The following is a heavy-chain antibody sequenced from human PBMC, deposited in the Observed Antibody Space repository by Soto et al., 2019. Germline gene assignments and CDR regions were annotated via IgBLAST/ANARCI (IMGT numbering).Heavy chain of an antibody. CDR2: IGTAGDT. CDR3: ARGAGYGVGYQRRQGGQTFEGLIHRPSPLDY. J-gene: IGHJ4*02. CDR1: GFTFSSCD. Sequence: EVQLVESGGGLVQPGGSLRLSCAASGFTFSSCDMHWVRQATGKVLQWVSAIGTAGDTYYPGSVKRRFPISRENAKNSLYLQINSLRGGDTAVYYCARGAGYGVGYQRRQGGQTFEGLIHRPSPLDYLGQGTLVTV. V-gene: IGHV3-13*01. D-gene: IGHD3-16*02.